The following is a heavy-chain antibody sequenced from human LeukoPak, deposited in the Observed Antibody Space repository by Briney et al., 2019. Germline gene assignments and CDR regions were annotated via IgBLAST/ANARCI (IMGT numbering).Heavy chain of an antibody. CDR3: AARHSYRSGWFYFDF. J-gene: IGHJ4*02. CDR1: GFTFDDYA. V-gene: IGHV3-9*01. CDR2: ITWNSDYK. D-gene: IGHD6-19*01. Sequence: PGGSLRLSCAASGFTFDDYAMHWVRQAPGKGLEWVSGITWNSDYKVYADSVKSRFTISRDNAKNSLYLQMNSLRDEDTALYYCAARHSYRSGWFYFDFWGQGTLVTVSS.